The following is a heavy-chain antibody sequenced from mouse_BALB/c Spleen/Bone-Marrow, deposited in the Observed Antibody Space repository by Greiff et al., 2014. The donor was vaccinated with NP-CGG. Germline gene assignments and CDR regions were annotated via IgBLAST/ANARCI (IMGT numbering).Heavy chain of an antibody. CDR1: GFTFSDYY. D-gene: IGHD2-10*02. J-gene: IGHJ4*01. CDR2: IRDGGNYS. CDR3: ARSRMRYGAMDY. Sequence: VQGAESGGGLVKPGGSLKLSFAASGFTFSDYYIYCLRQTPEKRLEWVATIRDGGNYSYYPDSVKGRFTISRDNAKNNLYLQMSSLKSEDTAMYYCARSRMRYGAMDYWGQGTSVTVFS. V-gene: IGHV5-4*02.